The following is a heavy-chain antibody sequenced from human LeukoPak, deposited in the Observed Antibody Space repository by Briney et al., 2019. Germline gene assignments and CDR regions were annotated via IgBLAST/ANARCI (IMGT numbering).Heavy chain of an antibody. D-gene: IGHD6-13*01. V-gene: IGHV3-74*01. CDR3: ARGSSSWYGGVSYFDY. J-gene: IGHJ4*02. CDR2: INSDGSST. Sequence: GGSLRLSCAASGFTFSSYWMHWVRQAPGKGLVWVSRINSDGSSTSYADSVKGRFTISRDNAKNTLYLQMNSLRAEDTAVYYCARGSSSWYGGVSYFDYWGQGTLVTVSS. CDR1: GFTFSSYW.